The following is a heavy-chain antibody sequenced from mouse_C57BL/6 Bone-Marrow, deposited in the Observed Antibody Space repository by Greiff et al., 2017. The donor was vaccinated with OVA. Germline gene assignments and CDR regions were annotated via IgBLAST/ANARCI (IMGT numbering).Heavy chain of an antibody. D-gene: IGHD2-1*01. CDR1: GYTFTSYT. V-gene: IGHV1-4*01. J-gene: IGHJ2*01. CDR2: INPSSGYT. CDR3: ARKNGKPPYYFDY. Sequence: VKLVESGAELARPGASVKMSCKASGYTFTSYTMHWVKQRPGQGLEWIGYINPSSGYTKYNQKFKDKATLTADKSSSTAYMQLSSLTSEDSAVYYCARKNGKPPYYFDYWGQGTTLTVSS.